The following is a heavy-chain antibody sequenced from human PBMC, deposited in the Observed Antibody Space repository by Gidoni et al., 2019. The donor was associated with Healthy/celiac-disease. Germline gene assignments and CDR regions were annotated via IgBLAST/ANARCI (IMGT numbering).Heavy chain of an antibody. CDR3: ARDYGDCGGDCYDYYYYYMDV. D-gene: IGHD2-21*02. CDR1: GFPFSSYG. CDR2: IWYDGSNK. Sequence: QVQLVESGGGVVQPGRSLRLSCAASGFPFSSYGMHWVRQAPGKGLEWVAVIWYDGSNKYYADSVKGRFTISRDNSKNTLYLQMNSLRAEDTAVYYCARDYGDCGGDCYDYYYYYMDVWGKGTTVTVSS. J-gene: IGHJ6*03. V-gene: IGHV3-33*01.